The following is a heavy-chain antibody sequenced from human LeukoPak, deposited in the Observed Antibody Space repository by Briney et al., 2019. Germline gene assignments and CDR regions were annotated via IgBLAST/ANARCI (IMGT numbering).Heavy chain of an antibody. CDR2: ISAYNGNT. CDR1: GYTFTSYG. Sequence: GASVKVSCKASGYTFTSYGISWVRQAPGQGLEWMGWISAYNGNTNYAQKLQGRVTMTTGTSTSTAYMELRSLRSDDTAVYYCARDRALGVVVPASNYWGQGTLVTVSS. V-gene: IGHV1-18*01. D-gene: IGHD2-2*01. J-gene: IGHJ4*02. CDR3: ARDRALGVVVPASNY.